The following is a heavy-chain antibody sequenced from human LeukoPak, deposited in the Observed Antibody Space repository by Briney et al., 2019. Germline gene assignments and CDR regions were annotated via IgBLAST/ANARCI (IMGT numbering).Heavy chain of an antibody. Sequence: GGSLRLSCAASGFTFSSYAMSWVRQAPGKGLEWVSAISGGGGSTYYADSVKGRFTISRDNSKNTLYLQMNSLRAEDTAVYYCAKAKIGVGAFDIWGQGTMVTVSS. D-gene: IGHD3-22*01. V-gene: IGHV3-23*01. J-gene: IGHJ3*02. CDR3: AKAKIGVGAFDI. CDR2: ISGGGGST. CDR1: GFTFSSYA.